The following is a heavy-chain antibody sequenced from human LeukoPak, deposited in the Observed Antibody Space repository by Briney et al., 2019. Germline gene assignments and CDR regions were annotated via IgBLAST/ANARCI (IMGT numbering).Heavy chain of an antibody. CDR1: GFTFSGSA. CDR2: IRSKANSYAT. Sequence: GGSLRLSCAASGFTFSGSAMHWVRQASGKGLEWVGRIRSKANSYATAYAASVKGRFTISRDDSKNTAYLQMNSLKTEDTAVYYCTSPPGIAAAGTGYWGQGTLVTVSS. CDR3: TSPPGIAAAGTGY. V-gene: IGHV3-73*01. D-gene: IGHD6-13*01. J-gene: IGHJ4*02.